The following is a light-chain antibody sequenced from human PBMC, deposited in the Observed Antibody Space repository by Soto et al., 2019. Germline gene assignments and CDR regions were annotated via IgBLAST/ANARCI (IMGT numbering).Light chain of an antibody. CDR2: DVS. J-gene: IGLJ2*01. CDR3: SSYAGSMRDVV. CDR1: SSDVGGYNS. Sequence: QSALTQPPSASGSPGQSVTISCTGTSSDVGGYNSVSWYQQHPGKAPKLMIYDVSKRPSGVPDRFSGSKSGNTASLAVSGLRAEDEADYYCSSYAGSMRDVVFGGGTKVTVL. V-gene: IGLV2-8*01.